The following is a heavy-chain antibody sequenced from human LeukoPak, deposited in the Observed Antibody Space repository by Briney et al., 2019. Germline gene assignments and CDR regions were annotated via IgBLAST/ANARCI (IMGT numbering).Heavy chain of an antibody. CDR2: IRYDGSNK. D-gene: IGHD2-15*01. CDR3: AKPPRPPVVVAARYYYYYYMDV. V-gene: IGHV3-30*02. CDR1: GFTFSSYG. J-gene: IGHJ6*03. Sequence: PGGSLRLSCAASGFTFSSYGMHWVRQAPGKGLEWVAFIRYDGSNKYYADSVKGRFTISRDNSKNTLYLQMNSLRAEDTAVYYCAKPPRPPVVVAARYYYYYYMDVWGKGTTVTVSS.